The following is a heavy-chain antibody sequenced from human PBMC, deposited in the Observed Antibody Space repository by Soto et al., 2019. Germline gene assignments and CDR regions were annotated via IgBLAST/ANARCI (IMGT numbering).Heavy chain of an antibody. Sequence: QVQLVQSGAEVKKPGSSVKVSCKASGGTFSSYAISWVRQAPGQGLEWMGGISPKFGTANYAQGFQGRVTITADESTRTSYIELSSLRSEATAVYSGAGVTTVRFIDLLDHEAFETWAQGTMVTVSS. CDR2: ISPKFGTA. CDR3: AGVTTVRFIDLLDHEAFET. V-gene: IGHV1-69*01. J-gene: IGHJ3*02. CDR1: GGTFSSYA. D-gene: IGHD4-17*01.